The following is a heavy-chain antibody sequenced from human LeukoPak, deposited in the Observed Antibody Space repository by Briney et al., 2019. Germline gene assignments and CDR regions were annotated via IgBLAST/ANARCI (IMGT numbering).Heavy chain of an antibody. J-gene: IGHJ4*02. V-gene: IGHV7-4-1*01. CDR3: ARVVYYDSSGYYLDYFDY. CDR1: GYTFTSYA. Sequence: GASVKVSCKASGYTFTSYAMNWVRQAPGQGLEWMRWINTNTGNPTYAQGFTGRFVFSLDTSVSTAYLQIGSLKAEDTAVYYCARVVYYDSSGYYLDYFDYWGQGTLVTVSS. D-gene: IGHD3-22*01. CDR2: INTNTGNP.